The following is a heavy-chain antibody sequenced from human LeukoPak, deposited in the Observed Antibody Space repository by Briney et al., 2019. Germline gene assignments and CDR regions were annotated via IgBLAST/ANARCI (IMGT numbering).Heavy chain of an antibody. D-gene: IGHD5-12*01. CDR2: ISGSGGST. V-gene: IGHV3-23*01. CDR1: GFTFSSYA. J-gene: IGHJ4*02. CDR3: AKVRERYDYGHSGEVDY. Sequence: QAGGSLRLSCAASGFTFSSYAMSWVRQAPGKGLEWVSAISGSGGSTYYADSVKGRFTISRDNSKNTMYLQMNSLRAEDTAVYYCAKVRERYDYGHSGEVDYWGEGTLVTVSS.